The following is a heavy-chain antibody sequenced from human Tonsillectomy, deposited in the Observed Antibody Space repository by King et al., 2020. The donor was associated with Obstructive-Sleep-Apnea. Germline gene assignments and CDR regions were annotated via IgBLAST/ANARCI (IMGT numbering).Heavy chain of an antibody. CDR1: GFTFSSYA. CDR2: VITSGGST. J-gene: IGHJ4*02. V-gene: IGHV3-23*04. Sequence: VQLVESGGGLVQPGGSLRLSCAASGFTFSSYAMNWVRQAPGKGLEWVSAVITSGGSTYYADSVKGRFTISRDNSKNTLYLQMNSLRAEDTAVYSCAKDFTSSWYYDPFDYWGQGTLVTVSS. D-gene: IGHD6-13*01. CDR3: AKDFTSSWYYDPFDY.